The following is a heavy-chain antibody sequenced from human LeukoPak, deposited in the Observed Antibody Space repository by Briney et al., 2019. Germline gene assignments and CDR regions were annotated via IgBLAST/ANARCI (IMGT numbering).Heavy chain of an antibody. CDR3: ARGRVNYYDSSGYYFLDY. J-gene: IGHJ4*02. Sequence: PSETLSLTCTVSGGSISSYYWSWIRQPPGKGLEWIGYIYYSGSTNYNPSLKSRVTISVDTSKNQFSLKLSSVTAADTAVYYCARGRVNYYDSSGYYFLDYWGQGTLVTVSS. D-gene: IGHD3-22*01. CDR2: IYYSGST. V-gene: IGHV4-59*01. CDR1: GGSISSYY.